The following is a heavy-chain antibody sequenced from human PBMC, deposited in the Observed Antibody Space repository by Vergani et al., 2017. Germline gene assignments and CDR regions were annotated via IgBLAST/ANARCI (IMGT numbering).Heavy chain of an antibody. Sequence: EVQTVESGGGLVKPGGSLRLSCVASGFTFSHYSMNWVRQAPGKGLEWVSSISGNNDDVYYADSVKGRFTISRDNAKNSLYLDMNGLRAGDTAVYYCARRDSSSPALDYWGQGTLVTVSS. J-gene: IGHJ4*02. CDR3: ARRDSSSPALDY. V-gene: IGHV3-21*01. CDR2: ISGNNDDV. D-gene: IGHD6-6*01. CDR1: GFTFSHYS.